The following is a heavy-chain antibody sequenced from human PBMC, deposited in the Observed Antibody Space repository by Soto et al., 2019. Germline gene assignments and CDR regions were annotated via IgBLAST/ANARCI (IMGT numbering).Heavy chain of an antibody. Sequence: GGSLRLSCAASGFTFSSYGMHWVRQAPGKGLEWVAVISYDGSNKYYADSVKGRFTISRDNSKNTLYLQMNSLRAEDTAVYYCAKDHSDIVATINWFDPWGQGTLVTVSS. J-gene: IGHJ5*02. V-gene: IGHV3-30*18. CDR1: GFTFSSYG. CDR2: ISYDGSNK. CDR3: AKDHSDIVATINWFDP. D-gene: IGHD5-12*01.